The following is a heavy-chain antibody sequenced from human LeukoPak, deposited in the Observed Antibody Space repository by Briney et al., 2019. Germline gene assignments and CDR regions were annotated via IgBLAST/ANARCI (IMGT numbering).Heavy chain of an antibody. J-gene: IGHJ4*02. Sequence: PSETLSLTCTVSGGSISSYYWSWIRQPPGKGLEWIGYIYYSGSTNYNPSLKSRVTISVDTSKNQFSLKLSSVTAADTAVYYCARAYGDGYNFNDYWSQGTLVTVSS. CDR2: IYYSGST. V-gene: IGHV4-59*01. CDR1: GGSISSYY. D-gene: IGHD5-24*01. CDR3: ARAYGDGYNFNDY.